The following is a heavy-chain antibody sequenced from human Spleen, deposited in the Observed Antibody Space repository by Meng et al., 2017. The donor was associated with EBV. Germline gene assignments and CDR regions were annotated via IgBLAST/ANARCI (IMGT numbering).Heavy chain of an antibody. CDR3: AHRAGYSYGFSYFDS. CDR2: IYWDGNK. D-gene: IGHD5-18*01. Sequence: QIPLRECGHTLVQPTQPLTLPCLFSGFSLSTHGLSVGWVRQPPGKALEWLALIYWDGNKHYRPSLRTRLTITKDTSKNQVVLSMTNVDPVDTATYFCAHRAGYSYGFSYFDSWGQGTLVTVSS. CDR1: GFSLSTHGLS. J-gene: IGHJ4*02. V-gene: IGHV2-5*02.